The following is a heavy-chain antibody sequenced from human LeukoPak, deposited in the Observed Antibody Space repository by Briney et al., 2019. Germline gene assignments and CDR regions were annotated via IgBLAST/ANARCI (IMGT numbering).Heavy chain of an antibody. J-gene: IGHJ4*01. Sequence: GRSLRLSCAASGFTFSSYAMSWVRQAPGKGLEWVSAITDSGGNTYYADSVKGRFTISRDNSKNTLYLQMNRLRAEHPAVYYCAKSYSGRGSAFFDYWGKGTLVTVSS. V-gene: IGHV3-23*01. CDR3: AKSYSGRGSAFFDY. CDR2: ITDSGGNT. CDR1: GFTFSSYA. D-gene: IGHD6-13*01.